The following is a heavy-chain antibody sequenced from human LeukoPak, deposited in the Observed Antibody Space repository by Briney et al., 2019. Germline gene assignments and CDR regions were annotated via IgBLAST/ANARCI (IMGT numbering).Heavy chain of an antibody. Sequence: ASVKVSCKASGYTFTSYYMHWVRQAPGQGLEWMGIINPSGGSTSYAQKFQGRVTMTRDTSTSTVYMELSSLRSEDTAVYYCARAGYSSGWYEGYYYYMDVWGKGTTVTVSS. CDR3: ARAGYSSGWYEGYYYYMDV. J-gene: IGHJ6*03. D-gene: IGHD6-19*01. CDR1: GYTFTSYY. V-gene: IGHV1-46*01. CDR2: INPSGGST.